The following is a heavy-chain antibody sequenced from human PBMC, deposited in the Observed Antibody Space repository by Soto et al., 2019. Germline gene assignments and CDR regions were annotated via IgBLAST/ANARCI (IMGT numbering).Heavy chain of an antibody. V-gene: IGHV4-59*01. CDR2: IYYSGST. D-gene: IGHD4-17*01. J-gene: IGHJ6*03. CDR3: ARADTVTTAYYMYV. CDR1: GGSISSYY. Sequence: SETLSLTCTVSGGSISSYYWSWIRQPPGKGLEWIGYIYYSGSTNYNPSLKSRVTISVDTSKNQFSLKLSSVTAADTAVYYCARADTVTTAYYMYVWGKGTTVTVSS.